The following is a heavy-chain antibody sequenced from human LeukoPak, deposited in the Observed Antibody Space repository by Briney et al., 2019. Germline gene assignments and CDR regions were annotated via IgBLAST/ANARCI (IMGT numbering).Heavy chain of an antibody. V-gene: IGHV1-2*02. CDR2: INPNSGGT. J-gene: IGHJ3*01. CDR3: ARDQETYSMETDAFDL. Sequence: ASVKVSCKASGGTFSSYAISWVRQAPGQGLEWMGWINPNSGGTDYAQKFQGRVTMTRDTSISTAYMELSRLRSDDTAVYYCARDQETYSMETDAFDLWGPGTMVTVSS. CDR1: GGTFSSYA. D-gene: IGHD2-15*01.